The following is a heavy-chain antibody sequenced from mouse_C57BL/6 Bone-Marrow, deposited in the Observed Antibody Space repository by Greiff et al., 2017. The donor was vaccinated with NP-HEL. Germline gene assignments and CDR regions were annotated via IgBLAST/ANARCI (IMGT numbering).Heavy chain of an antibody. J-gene: IGHJ2*01. Sequence: QVQLQQSGPELVKPGASVKISCKASGYAFSSSWMNWVKQRPGKGLEWSGRIYPGDGDTNYNGKFKGKATLTADKSSSTAYMQLSSLTSEDSAVYFCARWLLPYYFDYWGQGTTLTVSS. CDR3: ARWLLPYYFDY. CDR1: GYAFSSSW. V-gene: IGHV1-82*01. CDR2: IYPGDGDT. D-gene: IGHD2-3*01.